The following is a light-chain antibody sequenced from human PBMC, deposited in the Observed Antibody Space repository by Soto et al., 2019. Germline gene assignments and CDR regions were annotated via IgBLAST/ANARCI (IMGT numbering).Light chain of an antibody. CDR2: GAS. CDR3: HQYGSSPYT. Sequence: EIVLTQSPGTLSLSPGERATLSCRASQSVSSSYLAWYQQKPGQAPRLLIHGASSRATGIPDRFSGSGSGTDFTLTISRLEPEDSAVYYCHQYGSSPYTFGQGTKLEIK. V-gene: IGKV3-20*01. CDR1: QSVSSSY. J-gene: IGKJ2*01.